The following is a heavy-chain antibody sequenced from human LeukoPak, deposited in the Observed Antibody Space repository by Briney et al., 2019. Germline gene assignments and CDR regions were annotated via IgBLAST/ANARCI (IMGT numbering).Heavy chain of an antibody. CDR2: ILYDGSNK. CDR1: GFTFSSYA. Sequence: GGSLRLSCAASGFTFSSYAMHWVRQAPGKGLEWVAVILYDGSNKYYADSVKGRFTISRDNSKNTLYLQMNSLRVEDTAVYYCARGVSRYCSGGSCYYFDYWGQGTLVTVSS. D-gene: IGHD2-15*01. CDR3: ARGVSRYCSGGSCYYFDY. J-gene: IGHJ4*02. V-gene: IGHV3-30*04.